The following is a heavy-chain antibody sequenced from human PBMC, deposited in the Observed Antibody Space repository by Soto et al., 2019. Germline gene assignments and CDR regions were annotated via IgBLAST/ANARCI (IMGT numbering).Heavy chain of an antibody. CDR3: AGVRHYYGSRTQGWFDP. D-gene: IGHD3-10*01. J-gene: IGHJ5*02. CDR1: GYRFTTDW. V-gene: IGHV5-10-1*01. CDR2: IDPSDSYT. Sequence: GESLKISCKGSGYRFTTDWISWVRQMPGKGLEWMGRIDPSDSYTSYSPSFQGHVTISADKSISTAYLQWSSLKASDTAIYYCAGVRHYYGSRTQGWFDPWGQGTLVTVSS.